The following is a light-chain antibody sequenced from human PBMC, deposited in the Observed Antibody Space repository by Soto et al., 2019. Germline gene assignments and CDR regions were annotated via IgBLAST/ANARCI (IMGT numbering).Light chain of an antibody. V-gene: IGKV1-39*01. CDR2: DAS. CDR3: QQCYSTPYT. CDR1: QSISSD. J-gene: IGKJ2*01. Sequence: DIQMTQSPSSLSASVGDRVTITCRASQSISSDLIWYQQETGKAPKLLIYDASSLHSGVPSRFSGSGSGAHFTLPIRGLQLADVAMYYCQQCYSTPYTFGQGTTLGIK.